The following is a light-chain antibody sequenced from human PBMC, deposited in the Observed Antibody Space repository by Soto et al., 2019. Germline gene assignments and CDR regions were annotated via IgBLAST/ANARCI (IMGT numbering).Light chain of an antibody. CDR1: QSISSW. CDR2: DAS. Sequence: DIQMTQSPSTRSASVGDRVTITCRASQSISSWLAWYQKKPGKAPKLLIYDASSLESGVPSRFSGSGSGTEFTLTISSLQPDDFATYYCQQYNSYSVTFGPGTKVDIK. V-gene: IGKV1-5*01. J-gene: IGKJ3*01. CDR3: QQYNSYSVT.